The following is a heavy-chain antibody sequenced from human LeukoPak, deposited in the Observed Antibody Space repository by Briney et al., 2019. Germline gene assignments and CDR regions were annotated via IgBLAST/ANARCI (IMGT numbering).Heavy chain of an antibody. V-gene: IGHV3-23*01. CDR2: VSDSGGST. D-gene: IGHD2-15*01. CDR1: LDTPRVET. J-gene: IGHJ4*02. Sequence: GGSPRLSCVPSLDTPRVETMCAVTQAPGEGLEWVSAVSDSGGSTYYADSVKGRFTISRDNSKNTLNLQIDSLRAEDMAVYYCARDHSGSCWDPTPFDYWGQGTLVTVSS. CDR3: ARDHSGSCWDPTPFDY.